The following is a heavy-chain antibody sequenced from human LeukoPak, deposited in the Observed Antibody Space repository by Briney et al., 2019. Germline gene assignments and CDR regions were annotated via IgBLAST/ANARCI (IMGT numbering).Heavy chain of an antibody. CDR2: IIPIFGTA. Sequence: SVKVSCKASGYPFTSYGISWVRQAPGQGLEWMGGIIPIFGTANYAQKFQGRVTITADESTSTAYMELSSLRSEDTAVYYSARASLGTVVTPNGYFDYWGQGTLVTVSS. CDR3: ARASLGTVVTPNGYFDY. V-gene: IGHV1-69*01. J-gene: IGHJ4*02. CDR1: GYPFTSYG. D-gene: IGHD4-23*01.